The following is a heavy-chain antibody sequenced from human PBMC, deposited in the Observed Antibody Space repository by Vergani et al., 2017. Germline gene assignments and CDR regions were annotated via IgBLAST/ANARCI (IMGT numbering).Heavy chain of an antibody. D-gene: IGHD2-2*02. CDR3: AKDLRPGYCSSTSCYNPDGWFDP. V-gene: IGHV3-9*01. Sequence: VEAGGGLVQPGGSLRLSCTASGFTFQAFAFHWVRQVSGRGLEWVSGIDRNYGVKNGNSFEGRFSISRDNSKNTLYLQMNSLRAEDTAVYYCAKDLRPGYCSSTSCYNPDGWFDPWGQGTLVTVSS. CDR2: IDRNYGVK. CDR1: GFTFQAFA. J-gene: IGHJ5*02.